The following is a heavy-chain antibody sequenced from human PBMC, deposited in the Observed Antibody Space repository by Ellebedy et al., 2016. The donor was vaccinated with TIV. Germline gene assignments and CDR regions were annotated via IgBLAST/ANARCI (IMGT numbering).Heavy chain of an antibody. J-gene: IGHJ5*02. CDR1: GYTLTELS. V-gene: IGHV1-24*01. Sequence: AASVKVSCKVSGYTLTELSMHWVRQAPGKGLEWMGGFDPEDGETIYAQKFQGRVTMTEDTSTDTAYMELSSLRSEDTAVYYCATVERYYGSGSYNWFDPWGQGTLVTVSS. CDR2: FDPEDGET. D-gene: IGHD3-10*01. CDR3: ATVERYYGSGSYNWFDP.